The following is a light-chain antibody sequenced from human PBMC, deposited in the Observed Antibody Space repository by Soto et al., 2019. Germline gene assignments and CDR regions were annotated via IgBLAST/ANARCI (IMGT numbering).Light chain of an antibody. CDR3: QQYNSYWT. CDR1: QSINSW. J-gene: IGKJ1*01. V-gene: IGKV1-5*03. Sequence: DIQMTQSPSTLSASVGDRVTITCRASQSINSWLAWYQQKPGKAPKLLIYKASSLESGLPSRFSGSGSGTEYTLTISSLQPDDFVTYYCQQYNSYWTFGQGTKVEIK. CDR2: KAS.